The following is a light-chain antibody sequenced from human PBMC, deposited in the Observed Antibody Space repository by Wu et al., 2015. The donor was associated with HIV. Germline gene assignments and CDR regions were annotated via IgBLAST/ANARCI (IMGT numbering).Light chain of an antibody. CDR3: QKYNTAPWT. J-gene: IGKJ1*01. V-gene: IGKV1-27*01. Sequence: VEDTSHHSRCRVKYRALAFLSPGIRHETRETYLTVPIYAASTLQSGVPSRFSGSGSGTDFTLTISSLQPGDVATYYCQKYNTAPWTFGQGTKVEMK. CDR1: RALAF. CDR2: AAS.